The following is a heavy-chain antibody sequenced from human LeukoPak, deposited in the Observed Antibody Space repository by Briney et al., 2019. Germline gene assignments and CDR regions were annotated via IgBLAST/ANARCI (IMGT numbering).Heavy chain of an antibody. CDR3: ATDSHGYFDY. J-gene: IGHJ4*02. CDR2: IRVDNNYT. Sequence: ASVKVSCKASGYTFTSYGISWVRQAPGQGLEWMGWIRVDNNYTYYTQKFQGRVTMTTDTSTTTAYMELRSLRSDDTAVYYCATDSHGYFDYWGQGTLVTVSS. V-gene: IGHV1-18*01. CDR1: GYTFTSYG.